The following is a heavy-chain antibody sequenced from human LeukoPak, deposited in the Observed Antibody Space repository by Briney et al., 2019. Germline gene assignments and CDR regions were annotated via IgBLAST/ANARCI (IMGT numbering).Heavy chain of an antibody. Sequence: SVKVSCKASGFAFSISAIQWVRQARGQRLEWIGWIVVGSGGTNYAQMLEERVSITRDMSTNTVYMELRSLRSEDTAVYYCARGRSTGYPYYFEYWGQGTLVTVSS. CDR1: GFAFSISA. V-gene: IGHV1-58*02. J-gene: IGHJ4*02. CDR2: IVVGSGGT. CDR3: ARGRSTGYPYYFEY. D-gene: IGHD5-12*01.